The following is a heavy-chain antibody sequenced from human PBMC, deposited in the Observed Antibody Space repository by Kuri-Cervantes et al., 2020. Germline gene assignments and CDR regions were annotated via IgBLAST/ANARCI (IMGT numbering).Heavy chain of an antibody. D-gene: IGHD6-13*01. J-gene: IGHJ3*02. CDR1: SFTLSSYE. V-gene: IGHV3-48*03. CDR2: MYISGSTV. Sequence: GESLKISCAASSFTLSSYEMSWVRQAPGKGLEWISYMYISGSTVFYADSVMGRFTVSRDDAKNSLYLQMNSLRAEDTAVYYCTRGGSSSPLTAFNMWGQGTMVTVSS. CDR3: TRGGSSSPLTAFNM.